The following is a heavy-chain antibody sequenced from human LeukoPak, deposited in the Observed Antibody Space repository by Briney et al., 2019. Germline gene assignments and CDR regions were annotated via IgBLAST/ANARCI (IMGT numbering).Heavy chain of an antibody. CDR2: IGGSGGST. CDR3: AKPLDCSSTSCYGFDY. Sequence: GGSLRLSCAASGFTFSSYAMSWVRQAPGKGLEWVSTIGGSGGSTYYADSVKGRFTISRDNSKNTLYLQMNSLRVEDTAVYYCAKPLDCSSTSCYGFDYWGEGTVFTVSS. D-gene: IGHD2-2*01. CDR1: GFTFSSYA. V-gene: IGHV3-23*01. J-gene: IGHJ4*02.